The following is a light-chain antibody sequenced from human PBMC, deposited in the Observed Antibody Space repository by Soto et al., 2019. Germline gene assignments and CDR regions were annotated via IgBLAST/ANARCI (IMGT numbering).Light chain of an antibody. Sequence: QSVLTQPHSASGTPGQRVTISCSGSSSNIGTSSVHWFQQLPGTAPKLLISTTNQRPLGVPERFSGSKSGNSASLAISGLQSEDEADYYCAAWDDSLNGHVFGTGTKLTVL. V-gene: IGLV1-44*01. CDR2: TTN. J-gene: IGLJ1*01. CDR1: SSNIGTSS. CDR3: AAWDDSLNGHV.